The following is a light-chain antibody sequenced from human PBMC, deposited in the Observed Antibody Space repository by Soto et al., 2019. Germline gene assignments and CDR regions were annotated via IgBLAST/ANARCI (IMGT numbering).Light chain of an antibody. V-gene: IGKV1-39*01. CDR3: PQSYSTPQWT. CDR2: AAS. J-gene: IGKJ1*01. CDR1: QSISSY. Sequence: DIQMTQSPSSLSASVGDRVTITCRASQSISSYLNWYQQKPGKAPKLLIYAASSLQSGVPSRFSGSGSGTDFTLTISSLQPEDFATYYCPQSYSTPQWTFGQGTKVDSK.